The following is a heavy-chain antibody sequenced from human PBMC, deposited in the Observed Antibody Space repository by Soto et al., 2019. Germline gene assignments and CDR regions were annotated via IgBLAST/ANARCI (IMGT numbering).Heavy chain of an antibody. Sequence: EVQLVESGGGLVQPGGSLRLSCAASGFTFSSYSMNWVRQAPGKGLEWVSYISSSSSTIYYAASVKGRFTISRDNAKNSRYLQMNSLRAEDTAVYYCAREPSYDYIWGSYRGSFDYWGQGTLVTVSS. CDR1: GFTFSSYS. D-gene: IGHD3-16*02. CDR3: AREPSYDYIWGSYRGSFDY. CDR2: ISSSSSTI. V-gene: IGHV3-48*01. J-gene: IGHJ4*02.